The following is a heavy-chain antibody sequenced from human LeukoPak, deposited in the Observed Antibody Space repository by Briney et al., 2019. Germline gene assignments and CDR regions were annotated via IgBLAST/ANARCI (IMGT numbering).Heavy chain of an antibody. CDR2: IWFDGSDK. D-gene: IGHD5-12*01. CDR1: GFTFSSYG. CDR3: ARDGYSGYDFYFDY. J-gene: IGHJ4*02. Sequence: PGGSLRLSCAVSGFTFSSYGMHWVRQAPGKGLEWVAVIWFDGSDKYYADSLKGRFTISRDNSKHTLYLQMNSLRADDTAVYYCARDGYSGYDFYFDYWGQGTLVTVSS. V-gene: IGHV3-33*01.